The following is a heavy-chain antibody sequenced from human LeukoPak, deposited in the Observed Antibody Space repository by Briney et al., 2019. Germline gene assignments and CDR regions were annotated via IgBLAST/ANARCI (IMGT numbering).Heavy chain of an antibody. CDR3: ASFSGSYYDSSPNH. D-gene: IGHD3-22*01. V-gene: IGHV4-39*01. J-gene: IGHJ5*02. Sequence: SETLSLTCTVSGGSISSSSYYWGWIRLPPGKGLEWIGSIYYSGSTYYNPSLKSRVTISVDTSKNQFSLKLSSVTAADTAVYYCASFSGSYYDSSPNHWRQGTLVTVSS. CDR1: GGSISSSSYY. CDR2: IYYSGST.